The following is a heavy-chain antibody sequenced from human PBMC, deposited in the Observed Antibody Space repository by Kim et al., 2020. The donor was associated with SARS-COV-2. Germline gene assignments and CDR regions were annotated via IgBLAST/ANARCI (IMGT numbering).Heavy chain of an antibody. Sequence: GESLKISCKGSGYSFTSYWIGWVRQMPGKGLEWMGIIYPGDSDTRYSPSFQGQVTISADKSISTAYLQWSSLKASDTAMYYCARPLRGAAGTPSWVWFDYWGQGTLVTVSS. CDR3: ARPLRGAAGTPSWVWFDY. D-gene: IGHD6-13*01. CDR2: IYPGDSDT. V-gene: IGHV5-51*01. CDR1: GYSFTSYW. J-gene: IGHJ4*02.